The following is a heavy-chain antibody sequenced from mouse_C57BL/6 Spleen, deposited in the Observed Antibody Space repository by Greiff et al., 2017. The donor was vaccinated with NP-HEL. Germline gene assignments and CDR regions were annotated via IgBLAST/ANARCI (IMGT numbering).Heavy chain of an antibody. CDR3: AKIYYDYDEGLDY. V-gene: IGHV1-81*01. CDR1: GYTFTSYG. D-gene: IGHD2-4*01. J-gene: IGHJ2*01. CDR2: IYPRSGNT. Sequence: VQLQQSGAELARPGASVKLSCKASGYTFTSYGISWVKQRTGQGLEWIGEIYPRSGNTYYNEKFKGKATLTADKSSSTAYMELRSLTSEDSAVYFCAKIYYDYDEGLDYWGQGTTLTVSS.